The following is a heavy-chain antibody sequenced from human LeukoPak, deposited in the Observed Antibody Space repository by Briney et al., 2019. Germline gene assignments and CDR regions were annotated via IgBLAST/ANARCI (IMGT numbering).Heavy chain of an antibody. CDR1: GYTFSSYG. Sequence: ASVKVSCKASGYTFSSYGISWVRQAPGQGLEWMGIINPRGGSTSYTQKFQGRVTMTEDTSTDTAYMELSSLRSEDTAVYYCATEGKAGEFVYWGQGTLVTVSS. J-gene: IGHJ4*02. CDR2: INPRGGST. CDR3: ATEGKAGEFVY. V-gene: IGHV1-46*01. D-gene: IGHD3-10*01.